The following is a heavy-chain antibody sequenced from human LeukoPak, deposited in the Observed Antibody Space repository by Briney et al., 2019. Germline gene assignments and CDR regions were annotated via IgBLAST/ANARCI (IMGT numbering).Heavy chain of an antibody. CDR3: TRDRSRAEDD. Sequence: GGSLRLSCAASGFTFSGHWMSWVRQAPGKGLEWVANINQGGSDKCYVDSVKGRFTISRDNANNLLYLQMNSLRGEDTAVYYCTRDRSRAEDDWGQGTLVTVSS. J-gene: IGHJ4*02. V-gene: IGHV3-7*01. D-gene: IGHD1-14*01. CDR1: GFTFSGHW. CDR2: INQGGSDK.